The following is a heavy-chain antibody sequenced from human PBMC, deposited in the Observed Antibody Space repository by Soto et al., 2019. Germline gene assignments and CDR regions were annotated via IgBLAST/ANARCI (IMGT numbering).Heavy chain of an antibody. CDR3: TRSIGSGGVIGGFDY. V-gene: IGHV1-69*01. Sequence: QVQLVQSETEVKKPGSAVKVSCKASGGTFSTYAMNWVRQAPGQGLEWMGGILPIFDTPRYARKFQGRVTITVDESTTTAYMELSSLRSDDTAVYYCTRSIGSGGVIGGFDYWGQGTLVTVSS. CDR1: GGTFSTYA. J-gene: IGHJ4*02. D-gene: IGHD3-16*02. CDR2: ILPIFDTP.